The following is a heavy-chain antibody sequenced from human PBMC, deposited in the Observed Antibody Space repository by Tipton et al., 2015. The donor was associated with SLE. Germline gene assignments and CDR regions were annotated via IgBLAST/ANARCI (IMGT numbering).Heavy chain of an antibody. D-gene: IGHD6-13*01. CDR1: GYTFTDSY. J-gene: IGHJ6*03. CDR3: ARELIAAADTSYYYYYYMDV. Sequence: QSEAEVKKPGASVRVSCEASGYTFTDSYMHWVRQAPGQGLEWMGWMNPYSGGTNYAHKFQGRVSMTRDTSLTTAYMELSRLTSDDTAVYYCARELIAAADTSYYYYYYMDVWGKGTTVTVSS. CDR2: MNPYSGGT. V-gene: IGHV1-2*02.